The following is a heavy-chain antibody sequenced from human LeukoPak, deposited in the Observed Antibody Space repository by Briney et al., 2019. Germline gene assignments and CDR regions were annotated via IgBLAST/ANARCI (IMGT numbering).Heavy chain of an antibody. CDR2: IYSGGST. CDR3: ARGGGYGGTSGYFDY. Sequence: TGGSLRLXCAASGFTVSSNYMSWVRQAPGKGLEWVSVIYSGGSTYYADSVKGRFTISRDNSKNTLYLQMNSLRAEDTAVYYCARGGGYGGTSGYFDYWGQGTLVTVSS. V-gene: IGHV3-53*01. J-gene: IGHJ4*02. CDR1: GFTVSSNY. D-gene: IGHD4-23*01.